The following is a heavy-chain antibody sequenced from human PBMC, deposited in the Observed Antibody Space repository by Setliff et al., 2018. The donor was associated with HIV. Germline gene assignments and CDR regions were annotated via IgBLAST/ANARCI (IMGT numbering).Heavy chain of an antibody. J-gene: IGHJ3*02. Sequence: ASVKVSCKASGYTFTSYGISWVRQAPGQGLEWMGWISGYNGNTNFAQKLQGRVTMTRNTSISTAYMELSGLRSEDTAVYYCARVGPESLPYTWDDEADTFDIWGQGTMVTVSS. CDR3: ARVGPESLPYTWDDEADTFDI. CDR1: GYTFTSYG. CDR2: ISGYNGNT. V-gene: IGHV1-18*01. D-gene: IGHD1-1*01.